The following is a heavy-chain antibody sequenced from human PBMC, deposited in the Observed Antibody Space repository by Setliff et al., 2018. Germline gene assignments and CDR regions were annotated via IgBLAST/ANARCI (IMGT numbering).Heavy chain of an antibody. V-gene: IGHV1-18*01. CDR2: ISAYNGNT. J-gene: IGHJ4*02. CDR3: TRGQRAWYY. CDR1: GYTLTRYA. D-gene: IGHD6-19*01. Sequence: ASVKVSCKASGYTLTRYAISWVRQAPGQGPEWMGWISAYNGNTNYALKLQDRVIMTADTSTNTVYLDLRSLRSDDSAMYYCTRGQRAWYYWGQGTLVTVSS.